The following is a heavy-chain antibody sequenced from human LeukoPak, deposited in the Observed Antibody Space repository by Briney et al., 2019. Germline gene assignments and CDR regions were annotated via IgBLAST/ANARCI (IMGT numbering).Heavy chain of an antibody. CDR2: IYPGDSDT. CDR3: ARKGYCSSTSCYTDDAFGI. D-gene: IGHD2-2*01. CDR1: GYSFTCHW. V-gene: IGHV5-51*01. Sequence: GESLKISCKGSGYSFTCHWIGWVRQMPGKGLEYMGIIYPGDSDTRYSPSFQGQVTISADKSISTAYLQWSSLRASDTAMYYCARKGYCSSTSCYTDDAFGIWGQGTMVTVSS. J-gene: IGHJ3*02.